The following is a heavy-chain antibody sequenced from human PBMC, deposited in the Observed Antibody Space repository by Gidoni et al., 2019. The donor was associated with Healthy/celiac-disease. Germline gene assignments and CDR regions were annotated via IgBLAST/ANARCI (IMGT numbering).Heavy chain of an antibody. V-gene: IGHV2-5*01. D-gene: IGHD3-22*01. J-gene: IGHJ4*02. CDR3: AHHSSSSSGYRSFDY. CDR1: GFSLSTGGVG. CDR2: IYWNDDK. Sequence: QITLKESGPTLVKPTQTLTLTCTFSGFSLSTGGVGVGWIRQPPGKALEWLALIYWNDDKRYSPSLKSRLTITKDTSKNQVVLTMTNMDPVDTATYYCAHHSSSSSGYRSFDYWGQGTLVTVSS.